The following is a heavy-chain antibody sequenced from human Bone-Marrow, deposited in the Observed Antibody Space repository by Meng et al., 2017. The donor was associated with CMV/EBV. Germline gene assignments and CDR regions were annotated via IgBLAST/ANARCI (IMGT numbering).Heavy chain of an antibody. CDR3: SRGGYNSYYYGMDV. Sequence: GGSLRLSCAASGFTFSGSSMHWVRRASGKGLEWVGRIRSGANSDATAYAASVEGRFTISRDDSKNTAYLQMNSLKTEDTAVYYFSRGGYNSYYYGMDVWGQGTTVTVSS. V-gene: IGHV3-73*01. J-gene: IGHJ6*02. CDR1: GFTFSGSS. D-gene: IGHD1-1*01. CDR2: IRSGANSDAT.